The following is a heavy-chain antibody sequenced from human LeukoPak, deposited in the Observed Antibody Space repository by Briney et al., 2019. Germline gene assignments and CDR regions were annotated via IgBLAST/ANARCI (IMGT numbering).Heavy chain of an antibody. CDR1: GFTFDDFA. J-gene: IGHJ4*02. Sequence: GGPLRLSCAASGFTFDDFAMHWVRQAPGKGLEWVSAISWNSRTMGYADSVKGRFTISRDNAKNSLYLQMNSLRAEDMALYYCAKDSGASYSLNFDSWGQGTLVAVSS. V-gene: IGHV3-9*03. D-gene: IGHD5-18*01. CDR2: ISWNSRTM. CDR3: AKDSGASYSLNFDS.